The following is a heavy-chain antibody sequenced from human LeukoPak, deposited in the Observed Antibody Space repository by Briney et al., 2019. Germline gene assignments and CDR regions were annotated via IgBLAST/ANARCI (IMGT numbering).Heavy chain of an antibody. CDR2: IYYSGST. J-gene: IGHJ5*02. V-gene: IGHV4-61*05. CDR1: GGSISSSTYY. Sequence: SETLSLTCTVSGGSISSSTYYWGWIRQPPGKGLEWIGYIYYSGSTNYNPSLKSRVTISVDTSKNQFSLKLSSVTAADTAVYYCARHESGREPWFDPWGQGTLVTVSS. CDR3: ARHESGREPWFDP. D-gene: IGHD1-14*01.